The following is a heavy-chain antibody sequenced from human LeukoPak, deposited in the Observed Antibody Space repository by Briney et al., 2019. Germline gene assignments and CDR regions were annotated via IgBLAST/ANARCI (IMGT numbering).Heavy chain of an antibody. D-gene: IGHD3-22*01. Sequence: GGSLRLSCAASTFSFTTLCISWVSQAPGKGLEWVSAVSVSGNNTDYADSVKGRFTISRDNSKNTLYLQMNSLRAEDTAIYYCAWEAARPSYYCSYYLNVWGTGTTVTVSS. CDR1: TFSFTTLC. CDR2: VSVSGNNT. CDR3: AWEAARPSYYCSYYLNV. V-gene: IGHV3-23*01. J-gene: IGHJ6*03.